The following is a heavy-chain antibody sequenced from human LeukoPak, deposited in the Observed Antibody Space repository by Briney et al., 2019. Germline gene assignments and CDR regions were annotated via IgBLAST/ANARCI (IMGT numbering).Heavy chain of an antibody. J-gene: IGHJ4*02. Sequence: GGSLRLSCAASGFTFSSYAMNWVRQAPGKGLEWISAISGSGGSTYYADSVKGRFTISRDNSKNTLYLQMNSLRAEDTAVYYCAKDQGVDTSPYFDYWGQGTLVTVSS. CDR1: GFTFSSYA. D-gene: IGHD5-18*01. CDR3: AKDQGVDTSPYFDY. V-gene: IGHV3-23*01. CDR2: ISGSGGST.